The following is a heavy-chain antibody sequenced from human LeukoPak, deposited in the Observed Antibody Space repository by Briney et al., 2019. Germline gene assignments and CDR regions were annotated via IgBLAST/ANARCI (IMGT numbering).Heavy chain of an antibody. Sequence: GSSVKVSCKASGGTFSSYAISWVRQAPGQGLEWMGGIIPIFGTANYAQKFQGRVTITADKSTSTAYMELSSLRSEDTAMYYCARVPGVYYDISIGFGSGWFDPWGQGILVTVSS. V-gene: IGHV1-69*06. CDR2: IIPIFGTA. D-gene: IGHD3-9*01. J-gene: IGHJ5*02. CDR1: GGTFSSYA. CDR3: ARVPGVYYDISIGFGSGWFDP.